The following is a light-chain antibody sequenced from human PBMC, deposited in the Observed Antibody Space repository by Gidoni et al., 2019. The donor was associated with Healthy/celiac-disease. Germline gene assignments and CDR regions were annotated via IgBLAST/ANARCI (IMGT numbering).Light chain of an antibody. CDR3: SSYTSSSTL. CDR2: DVS. Sequence: TGPSSDVGGYNYVSWYQQHPGKAPKLMIYDVSNRPSGVSNRFSGSKSGNTASLTISGLQAEDEADYYCSSYTSSSTLFGGGTKLTVL. V-gene: IGLV2-14*04. J-gene: IGLJ2*01. CDR1: SSDVGGYNY.